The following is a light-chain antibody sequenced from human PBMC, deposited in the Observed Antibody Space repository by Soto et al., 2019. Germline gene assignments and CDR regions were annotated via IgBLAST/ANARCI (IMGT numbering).Light chain of an antibody. CDR2: DAS. CDR1: QGIVRW. Sequence: DIQMTQSPSSLSASVGDRFTITCRASQGIVRWLDWYQKKKGKAPKXXIYDASTLESGVPSRLRGSGDGTELTITISSMQTDDFETYYCQHYYGFSRTFGQGTKVDIK. CDR3: QHYYGFSRT. V-gene: IGKV1-5*01. J-gene: IGKJ1*01.